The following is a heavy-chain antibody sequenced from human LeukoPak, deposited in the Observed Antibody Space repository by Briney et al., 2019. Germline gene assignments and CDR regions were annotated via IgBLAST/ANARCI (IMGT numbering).Heavy chain of an antibody. CDR1: GFTFSSYA. D-gene: IGHD1-7*01. Sequence: GGSLRLSCAASGFTFSSYAMSWVRQAPGKGLEWVSAISGSGGSTYYADSVKGRFTISRDNSKNTLYLQMNSLRAEDTAVYCCAKDPGQLLYYFDYWGQGTLVTVSS. J-gene: IGHJ4*02. V-gene: IGHV3-23*01. CDR3: AKDPGQLLYYFDY. CDR2: ISGSGGST.